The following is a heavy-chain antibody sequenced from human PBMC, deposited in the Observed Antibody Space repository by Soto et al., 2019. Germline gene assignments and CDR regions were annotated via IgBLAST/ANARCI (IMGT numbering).Heavy chain of an antibody. J-gene: IGHJ5*02. D-gene: IGHD3-10*01. V-gene: IGHV1-69*13. CDR1: GGTFSSYA. Sequence: SVKVSCKASGGTFSSYAISWARQAPGQGLEWMGGIIPIFGTANYAQKFQGRVTITADESTSTAYMELSSLRSEDTAVYYCARNSGEAVEGFDPWGQGTLVTVSS. CDR3: ARNSGEAVEGFDP. CDR2: IIPIFGTA.